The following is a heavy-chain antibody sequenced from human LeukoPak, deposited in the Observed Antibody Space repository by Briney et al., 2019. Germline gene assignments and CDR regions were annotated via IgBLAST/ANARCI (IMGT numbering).Heavy chain of an antibody. CDR3: ARDGPPITMVRGFDP. Sequence: SETLSLTCAVYGGSSSGYYWSWIRQPPGKGLEWIGEVYHSGSTNYNPSLKSRVTISVDKSKNQFSLKLSSVTAADTAVYYCARDGPPITMVRGFDPWGQGTLVTVSS. J-gene: IGHJ5*02. CDR2: VYHSGST. D-gene: IGHD3-10*01. CDR1: GGSSSGYY. V-gene: IGHV4-34*01.